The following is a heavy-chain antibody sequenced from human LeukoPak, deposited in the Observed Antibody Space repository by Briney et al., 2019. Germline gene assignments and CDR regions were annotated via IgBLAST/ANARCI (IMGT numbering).Heavy chain of an antibody. CDR3: ARGDDILTGYLYYFDY. CDR2: INPNSGGT. Sequence: GASVKVSCKASGYTFTGYYMHWVRQAPGQGLEWMGWINPNSGGTNYAQKFQGWVTMTRDTSISTAYMELSRRRSDDTAVYYCARGDDILTGYLYYFDYRGQGTLVTVSS. CDR1: GYTFTGYY. D-gene: IGHD3-9*01. V-gene: IGHV1-2*04. J-gene: IGHJ4*02.